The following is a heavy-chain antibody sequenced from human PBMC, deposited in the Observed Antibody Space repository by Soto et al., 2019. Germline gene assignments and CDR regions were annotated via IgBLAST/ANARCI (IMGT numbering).Heavy chain of an antibody. CDR2: IYDNGGA. CDR1: GDSISSGGYY. J-gene: IGHJ4*02. Sequence: QVQLQESGPGLVKPSQTLSLTCTVSGDSISSGGYYWSWIRQHPGKGLEWIGYIYDNGGAYYSPSLKGRVVISVDRSENQFSLRLSSVTAADTAVYYCARVKGGTTRRAFDSWGQGTLVNVSS. V-gene: IGHV4-31*03. CDR3: ARVKGGTTRRAFDS. D-gene: IGHD1-7*01.